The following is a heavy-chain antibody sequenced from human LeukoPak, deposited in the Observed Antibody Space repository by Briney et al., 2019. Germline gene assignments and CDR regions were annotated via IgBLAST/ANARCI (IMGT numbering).Heavy chain of an antibody. CDR1: GYTFTSYG. CDR2: INTDTGNP. J-gene: IGHJ4*02. Sequence: ASVKVSCKASGYTFTSYGINWVRQAPGQGLEWMGWINTDTGNPTYAQGFTGRFVFSLDTSVSTVYLQISSLRVEDTAVYYCARDRWSPAYWGQGTLVTVSS. V-gene: IGHV7-4-1*02. D-gene: IGHD4-23*01. CDR3: ARDRWSPAY.